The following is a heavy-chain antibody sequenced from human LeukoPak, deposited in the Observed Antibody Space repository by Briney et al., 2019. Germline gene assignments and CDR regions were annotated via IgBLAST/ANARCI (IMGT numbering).Heavy chain of an antibody. D-gene: IGHD6-13*01. J-gene: IGHJ4*02. CDR3: AKASSSWYERNYFDY. CDR2: ISGSGGRT. V-gene: IGHV3-23*01. Sequence: GGSLRLSCTAPGITFSNYAMSWVRQAPGKGLEWVSVISGSGGRTYYADSVKGRFTISRDNYKNTQYLQMNSLRAEDTAIYYCAKASSSWYERNYFDYWGQGILVTVSS. CDR1: GITFSNYA.